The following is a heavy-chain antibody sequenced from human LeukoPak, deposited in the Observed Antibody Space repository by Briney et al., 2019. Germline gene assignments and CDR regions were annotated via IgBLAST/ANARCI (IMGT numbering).Heavy chain of an antibody. Sequence: AGGSLRLSCAASEFTFKSYAMHWVRQAPGKGLEWVSGISWNSGSIGYADSVKGRFTISRDNAKNSLYLQMNSLRAEDTALYYCAKDMGSDYYGSGMDVWGQGTTVTVSS. CDR1: EFTFKSYA. V-gene: IGHV3-9*01. J-gene: IGHJ6*02. CDR2: ISWNSGSI. CDR3: AKDMGSDYYGSGMDV. D-gene: IGHD3-10*01.